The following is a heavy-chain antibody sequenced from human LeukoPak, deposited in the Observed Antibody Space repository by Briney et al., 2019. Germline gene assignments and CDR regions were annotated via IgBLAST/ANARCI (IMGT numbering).Heavy chain of an antibody. CDR3: ASRFSSSSGFDP. D-gene: IGHD6-6*01. CDR1: GGSISSYY. J-gene: IGHJ5*02. CDR2: IYTSGSA. V-gene: IGHV4-4*07. Sequence: SETLSLTCTVSGGSISSYYWSWIRQPAGKGLEWIGRIYTSGSANYNPSPKSRAPMSLDTSKNQFSLKLSSVTAADTAVYYCASRFSSSSGFDPWGQGTLVTVSS.